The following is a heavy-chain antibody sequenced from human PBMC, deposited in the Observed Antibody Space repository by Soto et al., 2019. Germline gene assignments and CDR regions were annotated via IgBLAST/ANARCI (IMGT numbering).Heavy chain of an antibody. J-gene: IGHJ4*02. CDR1: GGSFSNYG. D-gene: IGHD3-22*01. CDR2: IIPMFSRT. Sequence: QVQLVQSGAEVKKPGSSVRVSCKTSGGSFSNYGISWVRQAPGQGLEWMGGIIPMFSRTKYAQKFQGRVTITADKSTSTAYLELSSLRSEDTAIYYCARDRQYYDSSGYYYYYCDYWGQGTLVSVSS. CDR3: ARDRQYYDSSGYYYYYCDY. V-gene: IGHV1-69*06.